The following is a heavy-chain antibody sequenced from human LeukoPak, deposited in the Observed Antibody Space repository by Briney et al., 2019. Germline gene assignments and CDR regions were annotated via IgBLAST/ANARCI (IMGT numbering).Heavy chain of an antibody. Sequence: GGSLRLSCAASGFSFSSHWMSWVRQAPGKGLEWVANIKQDESEKYYVDSVKGRFTISRDNTKNSLYLQMNSLRAEDTAVYYCAIDPLMATITFNYWGQGTLVTVSS. CDR1: GFSFSSHW. D-gene: IGHD5-24*01. CDR2: IKQDESEK. J-gene: IGHJ4*02. CDR3: AIDPLMATITFNY. V-gene: IGHV3-7*01.